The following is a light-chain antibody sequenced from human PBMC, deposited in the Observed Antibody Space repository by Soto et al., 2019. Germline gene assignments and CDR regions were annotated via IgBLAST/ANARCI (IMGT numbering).Light chain of an antibody. Sequence: EIVLTQPPGTLSLSPGERATLSCRAGQSFSSSYLAWYQQKPGQAPRLLIYGASSRATGIPDRFSGSGSGTDFTLTVSGLQAEDVAIYYCHQYFRSPLTFGGGTKVDIK. CDR3: HQYFRSPLT. J-gene: IGKJ4*01. CDR1: QSFSSSY. V-gene: IGKV3-20*01. CDR2: GAS.